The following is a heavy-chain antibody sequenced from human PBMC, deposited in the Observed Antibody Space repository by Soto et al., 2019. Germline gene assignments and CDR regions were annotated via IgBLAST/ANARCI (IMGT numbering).Heavy chain of an antibody. CDR3: ARGRPGDYDPNLLDDYYYMDV. CDR1: GGSFSGYY. CDR2: INHSGST. D-gene: IGHD4-17*01. V-gene: IGHV4-34*01. Sequence: SETLSLTCAVYGGSFSGYYWSWIRQPPGKGLEWIGEINHSGSTNYNPSLKSRVTISVDTSKNQFSLKLSSVTAADTAVYYCARGRPGDYDPNLLDDYYYMDVWGKGTTVTVSS. J-gene: IGHJ6*03.